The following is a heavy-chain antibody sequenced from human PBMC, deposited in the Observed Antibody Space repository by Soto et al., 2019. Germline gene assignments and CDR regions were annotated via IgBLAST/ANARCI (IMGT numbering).Heavy chain of an antibody. CDR3: ARCLPETAMVTEDYYYYMDV. CDR1: GGSFSGYY. D-gene: IGHD5-18*01. Sequence: PSETLSLTCAVYGGSFSGYYWSWIRQPPGKGLEWIGEINHSGSTNYNPSLKSRVTISVDTSKNQFSLKLSSVTAADTAVYYCARCLPETAMVTEDYYYYMDVWGKGTTVTVSS. V-gene: IGHV4-34*01. CDR2: INHSGST. J-gene: IGHJ6*03.